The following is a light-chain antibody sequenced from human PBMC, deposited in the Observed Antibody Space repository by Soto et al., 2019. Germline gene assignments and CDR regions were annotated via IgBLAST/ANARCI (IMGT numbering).Light chain of an antibody. Sequence: EIVLTQSPATLSLSPGERATLSCRASQSVSSYLAWYQQKPGQAPRLLIYDASNRATGIPARFSGSGSGTDFTRTISSLEPEDFAVYYWQQRSNWRITFGQGTRLEIK. CDR3: QQRSNWRIT. V-gene: IGKV3-11*01. CDR1: QSVSSY. CDR2: DAS. J-gene: IGKJ5*01.